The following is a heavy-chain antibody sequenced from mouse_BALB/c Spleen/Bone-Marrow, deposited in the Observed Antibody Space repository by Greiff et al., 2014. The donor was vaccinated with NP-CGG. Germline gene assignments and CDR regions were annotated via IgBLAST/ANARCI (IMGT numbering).Heavy chain of an antibody. Sequence: QVHVKQSGAELVRPGSSVKISCKASGYAFSSYWMNWVKQRPGQGLEWIGQIYPGDGDTNYNGKFKGKATLTADKSSSPAYMQLSSLTSEDSAVYFCARGDGNYPFYAMDYWGQGTSVTVSS. J-gene: IGHJ4*01. CDR1: GYAFSSYW. CDR2: IYPGDGDT. V-gene: IGHV1-80*01. D-gene: IGHD2-1*01. CDR3: ARGDGNYPFYAMDY.